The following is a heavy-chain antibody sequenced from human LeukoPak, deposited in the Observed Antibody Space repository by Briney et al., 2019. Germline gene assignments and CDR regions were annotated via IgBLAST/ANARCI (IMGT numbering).Heavy chain of an antibody. CDR2: IYYSGST. D-gene: IGHD1-14*01. J-gene: IGHJ6*03. V-gene: IGHV4-39*01. Sequence: PSETLSLTCTVSGGSISSSSYYWGWIRQPPGKGLEWIGSIYYSGSTYYNPSLKSRVTISVDTSKNQFSLKLSSVTAADTAVYYCASGPDYYYMDVWGKGTTVTVSS. CDR3: ASGPDYYYMDV. CDR1: GGSISSSSYY.